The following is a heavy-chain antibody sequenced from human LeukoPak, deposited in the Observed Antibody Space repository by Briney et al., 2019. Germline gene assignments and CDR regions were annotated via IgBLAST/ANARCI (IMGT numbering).Heavy chain of an antibody. Sequence: PSETLSLTCAVSGGSISSGGYSWSWIRQPPGKGLEWIGYIYHSGSTYYNPSLKSRVTISVDTSKNQFSLKLSSVTAADTAVYYCARGIYCSGTSCQGRWFDPWGQGTLVTVSS. D-gene: IGHD2-2*01. CDR3: ARGIYCSGTSCQGRWFDP. CDR1: GGSISSGGYS. V-gene: IGHV4-30-2*01. CDR2: IYHSGST. J-gene: IGHJ5*02.